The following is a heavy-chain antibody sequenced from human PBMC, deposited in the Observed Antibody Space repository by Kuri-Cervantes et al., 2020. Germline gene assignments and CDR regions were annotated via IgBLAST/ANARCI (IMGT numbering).Heavy chain of an antibody. CDR1: GFTFSSSW. Sequence: GSLRLSCAASGFTFSSSWMSWVRQAPGKGLEWIGTIYYNGNTQYNPSLKSRVTMSVDTSKNQFSLRLTPVTAADTAVYYCARASVFRYFDYWGQGTLVTVSS. CDR2: IYYNGNT. D-gene: IGHD2-21*01. J-gene: IGHJ4*02. V-gene: IGHV4-4*02. CDR3: ARASVFRYFDY.